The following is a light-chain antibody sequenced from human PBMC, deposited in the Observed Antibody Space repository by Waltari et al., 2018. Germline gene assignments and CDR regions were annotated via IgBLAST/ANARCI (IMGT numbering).Light chain of an antibody. CDR3: HQYYITPLT. J-gene: IGKJ4*01. CDR1: QSVFYSSNNKDY. CDR2: WAS. Sequence: DIVMTQSPDSLAVSLGERATVNCNSSQSVFYSSNNKDYLAWYQQNPGQPPKLLIYWASTRVSGVPARFSGSGSGTDFTLTISSLQAEDVAVYYCHQYYITPLTFGGGTKVEIK. V-gene: IGKV4-1*01.